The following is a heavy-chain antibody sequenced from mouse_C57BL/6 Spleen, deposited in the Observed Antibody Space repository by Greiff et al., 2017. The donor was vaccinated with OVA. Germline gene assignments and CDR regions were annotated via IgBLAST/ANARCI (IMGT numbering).Heavy chain of an antibody. V-gene: IGHV2-2*01. CDR1: GFSLTSYG. CDR3: ARKDDGYSYAMDY. D-gene: IGHD2-3*01. Sequence: VQLVESGPGLVQPSQSLSITCTVSGFSLTSYGVHWVRQSPGKGLEWLGVIWSGGSPDYNAAFISRLSIRKDNSKRQVFFKMNSLQADDTAIYDCARKDDGYSYAMDYWGQGTSVTVSS. CDR2: IWSGGSP. J-gene: IGHJ4*01.